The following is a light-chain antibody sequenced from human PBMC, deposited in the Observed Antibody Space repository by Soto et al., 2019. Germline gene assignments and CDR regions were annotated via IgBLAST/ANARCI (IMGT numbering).Light chain of an antibody. V-gene: IGKV3-20*01. J-gene: IGKJ2*01. Sequence: EIVLTQSPGTLSLSPGERATLSCRASQSVSSNYLAWYQQKPGQAPRLLISGASNRATGIPDRFSGSGSGTDFTLTISRLEPEDFAVYYCQQYGRSYTFGQGTKLEIK. CDR1: QSVSSNY. CDR2: GAS. CDR3: QQYGRSYT.